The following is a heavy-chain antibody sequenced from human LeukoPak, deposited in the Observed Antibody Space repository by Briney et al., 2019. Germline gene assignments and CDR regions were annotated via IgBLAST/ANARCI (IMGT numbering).Heavy chain of an antibody. D-gene: IGHD3-16*02. CDR2: INPNSGGT. Sequence: ASVKVSCKASGYTFNRFGISWVRQAPGQGLEWMGWINPNSGGTNYAQKFQGRATMTRDTSISTAYMELSRLRSDDTAVYYCARDRDGGVIPLDYWGQGTLVTVSS. J-gene: IGHJ4*02. CDR3: ARDRDGGVIPLDY. CDR1: GYTFNRFG. V-gene: IGHV1-2*02.